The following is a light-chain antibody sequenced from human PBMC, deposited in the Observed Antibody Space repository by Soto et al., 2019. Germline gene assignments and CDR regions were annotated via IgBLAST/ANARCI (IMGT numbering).Light chain of an antibody. V-gene: IGKV1-27*01. CDR3: QNYTSAPRT. CDR1: QGISNY. CDR2: AAS. J-gene: IGKJ1*01. Sequence: IHMTQSPSALSASLGDIVTTPCRASQGISNYLAWYQQKPGKVPKLLIYAASTLQSGVPSRFSGSGSGKVFTLTISRLQPEDVATYCCQNYTSAPRTFGQRTKADIK.